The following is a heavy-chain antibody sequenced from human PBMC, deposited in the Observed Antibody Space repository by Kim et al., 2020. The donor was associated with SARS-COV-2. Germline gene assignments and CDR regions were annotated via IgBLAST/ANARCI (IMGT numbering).Heavy chain of an antibody. CDR1: GNTFTTYD. J-gene: IGHJ5*02. D-gene: IGHD2-15*01. V-gene: IGHV1-18*04. CDR3: ASDRGYCRGGSCYYWFDP. Sequence: ASVKVSCKASGNTFTTYDISWVRQAPGQGLEWMGWISGNNGNTNYAQKLQGRVTMTTDTSTSTAYMELRSLRSDDTAVYYCASDRGYCRGGSCYYWFDPWGQGTLVTVSS. CDR2: ISGNNGNT.